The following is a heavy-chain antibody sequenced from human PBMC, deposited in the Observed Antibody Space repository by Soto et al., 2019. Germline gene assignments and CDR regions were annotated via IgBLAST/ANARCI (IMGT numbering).Heavy chain of an antibody. CDR2: IYYSGST. V-gene: IGHV4-39*01. CDR1: GGSISSSSYY. Sequence: SETLSLTCTVSGGSISSSSYYWGWIRQPPGKGLEWIGSIYYSGSTYYNPSLKSRVTISVDTSKNQFSLKLSSVTAADTAVYYCARQRIQLWFEYYYYYGMDVWGQGTTVTVSS. D-gene: IGHD5-18*01. CDR3: ARQRIQLWFEYYYYYGMDV. J-gene: IGHJ6*02.